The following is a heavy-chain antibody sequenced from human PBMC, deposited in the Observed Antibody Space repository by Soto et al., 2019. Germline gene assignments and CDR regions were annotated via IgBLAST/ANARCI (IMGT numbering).Heavy chain of an antibody. Sequence: VSVKGSRKASVYRITVYLIGRRIITKKQGLEWMGWISAYNGNTNYAQKLQGRVTMTTDTSTSTAYMELRSLRSDDTAVYYCATDDWNGGGSTLLDPWRQGTLDTVSS. CDR2: ISAYNGNT. CDR3: ATDDWNGGGSTLLDP. J-gene: IGHJ5*02. V-gene: IGHV1-18*01. CDR1: VYRITVYL. D-gene: IGHD1-1*01.